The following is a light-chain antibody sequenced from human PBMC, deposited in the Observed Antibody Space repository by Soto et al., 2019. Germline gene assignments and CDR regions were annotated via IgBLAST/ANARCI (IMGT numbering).Light chain of an antibody. V-gene: IGKV3-15*01. Sequence: EIVVTQSPDTVYVSPGERATLSCRASQSVRSNLAWYQHKPGQAPRLLIYDGSTRALGIPARFSGSESGTEFTLTISSLQSEDFAVYFCQQYDDWPITFGQGTRLEIK. CDR3: QQYDDWPIT. CDR1: QSVRSN. J-gene: IGKJ5*01. CDR2: DGS.